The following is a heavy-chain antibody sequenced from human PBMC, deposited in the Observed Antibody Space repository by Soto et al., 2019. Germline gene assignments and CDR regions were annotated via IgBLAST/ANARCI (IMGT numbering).Heavy chain of an antibody. CDR1: GYTFTSYG. D-gene: IGHD4-17*01. V-gene: IGHV1-18*01. CDR2: ISAYNGNT. J-gene: IGHJ4*02. CDR3: ARDVEYGLLDF. Sequence: ASVKVSCKASGYTFTSYGISWVRQAPGQGLEWMGWISAYNGNTNYAQKLQGRVTLTTDTSTSTAYVELRSLRSDDTAVYYCARDVEYGLLDFRGTGTLVTVSS.